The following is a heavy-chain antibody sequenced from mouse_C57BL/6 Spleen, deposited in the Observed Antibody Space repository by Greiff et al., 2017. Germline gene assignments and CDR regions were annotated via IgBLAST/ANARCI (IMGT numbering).Heavy chain of an antibody. CDR2: ISSGGSYT. V-gene: IGHV5-6*01. Sequence: EVQGVESGGDLVKPGGSLKLSCAASGFTFSSYGMSWVRQTPDKRLEWVATISSGGSYTYYPDSVKGRFTISRDNAKNTLYLQMSSLKSEDTAMYYCARITTVVVPMDNWGQETSVPVSS. D-gene: IGHD1-1*01. CDR1: GFTFSSYG. J-gene: IGHJ4*01. CDR3: ARITTVVVPMDN.